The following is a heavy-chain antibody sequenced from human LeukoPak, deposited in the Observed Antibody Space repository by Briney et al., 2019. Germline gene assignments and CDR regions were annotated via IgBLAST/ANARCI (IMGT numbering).Heavy chain of an antibody. J-gene: IGHJ4*02. CDR3: AGGLGKYYFDY. Sequence: GGSLRLSCAASGFTFTAYSMNWFRQGPGKGLEWVSYISRDSTNIYNADSVKGRFTISRDNAKNSLYLQMNSLRAEDTAVYYCAGGLGKYYFDYWGQGTLVTVSS. V-gene: IGHV3-48*04. CDR2: ISRDSTNI. CDR1: GFTFTAYS.